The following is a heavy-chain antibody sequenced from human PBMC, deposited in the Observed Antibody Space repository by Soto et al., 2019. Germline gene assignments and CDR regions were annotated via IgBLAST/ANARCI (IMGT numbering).Heavy chain of an antibody. J-gene: IGHJ6*02. CDR2: ISYDGSNK. CDR1: GFTFSSYA. D-gene: IGHD3-9*01. Sequence: PGGSLRLSCAASGFTFSSYAMHWVRQAPGKGLEWVAVISYDGSNKYYADSVKGRFTISRDNSKNTLYLQMNSLRAEDTAVYYCARDKVLRYFDWQGAYYYYGMDVWGQGTTVTVSS. V-gene: IGHV3-30-3*01. CDR3: ARDKVLRYFDWQGAYYYYGMDV.